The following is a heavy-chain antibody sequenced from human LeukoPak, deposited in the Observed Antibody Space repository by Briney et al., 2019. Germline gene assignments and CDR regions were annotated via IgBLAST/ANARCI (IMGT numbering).Heavy chain of an antibody. J-gene: IGHJ4*02. V-gene: IGHV4-34*01. D-gene: IGHD2-15*01. Sequence: PSETLSLTCAVYGGSFSGYYWSWIRQPPGKGLEWIGEITHSGGTNYNPSLKSRVTISVDTSKNQFSLKLSSVTAADTAVYYCARSGAYCSGVSCYYSYWGQGTLVTVSS. CDR1: GGSFSGYY. CDR2: ITHSGGT. CDR3: ARSGAYCSGVSCYYSY.